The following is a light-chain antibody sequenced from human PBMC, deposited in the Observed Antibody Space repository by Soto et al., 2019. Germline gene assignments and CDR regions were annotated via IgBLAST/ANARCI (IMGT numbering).Light chain of an antibody. CDR1: SSNIGAGYD. CDR3: QSYDSRLSGVV. V-gene: IGLV1-40*01. J-gene: IGLJ2*01. CDR2: GNS. Sequence: QSVLTQPPSVFGAPGQRVTISCTGSSSNIGAGYDVHWYQQLPGTAPKLLIYGNSNRPSGVPDRFSGSKSGTSASLAITGLQAEDEADYYCQSYDSRLSGVVFGGGTKLTVL.